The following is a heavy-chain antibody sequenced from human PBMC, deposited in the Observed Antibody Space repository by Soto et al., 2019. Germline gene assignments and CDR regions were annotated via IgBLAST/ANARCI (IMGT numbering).Heavy chain of an antibody. Sequence: EVQLLESGGRLVQPGGSLSLSCAASGFTFSSYAMSWVRQAPGKGLEWVSAISGSGGSTYYEDSVKSRFTNSRDNAKNSVYLQMNSLRAEDTAVYYCGADPNYYDSSGLLVDYWGQGTLVTVSS. V-gene: IGHV3-23*01. J-gene: IGHJ4*02. CDR2: ISGSGGST. CDR3: GADPNYYDSSGLLVDY. D-gene: IGHD3-22*01. CDR1: GFTFSSYA.